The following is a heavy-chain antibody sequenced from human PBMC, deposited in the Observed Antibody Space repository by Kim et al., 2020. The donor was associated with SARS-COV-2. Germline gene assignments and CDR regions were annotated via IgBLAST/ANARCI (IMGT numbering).Heavy chain of an antibody. CDR1: GGSISSSSYY. Sequence: SETLSLTCTVSGGSISSSSYYWGWIRQPPGKGLEWIGSIYYSGSTYYNPSLKSRVTISVDTSKNQFSLKLSSVTAADTAVYYCATGRGCSGGSCYSDYWGQGTLVTVSS. CDR2: IYYSGST. CDR3: ATGRGCSGGSCYSDY. V-gene: IGHV4-39*07. J-gene: IGHJ4*02. D-gene: IGHD2-15*01.